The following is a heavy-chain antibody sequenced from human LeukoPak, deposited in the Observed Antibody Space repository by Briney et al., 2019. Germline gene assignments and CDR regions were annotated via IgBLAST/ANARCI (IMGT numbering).Heavy chain of an antibody. CDR3: ARDRGDDYGDYPVDY. CDR1: GGTFSSYA. CDR2: IIPILGIA. D-gene: IGHD4-17*01. Sequence: GASVKVSCKASGGTFSSYAISWVRQAPGQGLEWMGRIIPILGIANYAQKFQGRVTITADKSTSTAYMELSSLRSEDTAVYYCARDRGDDYGDYPVDYWGQGTLVTVSS. V-gene: IGHV1-69*04. J-gene: IGHJ4*02.